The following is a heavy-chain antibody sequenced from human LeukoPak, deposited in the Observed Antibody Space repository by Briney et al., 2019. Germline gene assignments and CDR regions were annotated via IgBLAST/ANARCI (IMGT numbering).Heavy chain of an antibody. CDR1: GFTFSSYS. V-gene: IGHV3-21*01. J-gene: IGHJ4*02. D-gene: IGHD3-10*01. CDR2: ISSSSSYI. CDR3: ARDVGHSGSGSPFDY. Sequence: GGSLRLSCAASGFTFSSYSMNWVRQAPGKGLEWVSSISSSSSYIYYADSVKGRFTISRDNAKNSLYLQMNSLRAEDTAVYYCARDVGHSGSGSPFDYWGQGTLVTVSS.